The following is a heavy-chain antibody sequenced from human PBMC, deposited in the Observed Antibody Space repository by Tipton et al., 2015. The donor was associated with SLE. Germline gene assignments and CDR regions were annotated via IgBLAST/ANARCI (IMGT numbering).Heavy chain of an antibody. D-gene: IGHD2-8*01. V-gene: IGHV4-34*01. CDR2: IDHSGST. J-gene: IGHJ3*02. Sequence: TLSLTCAVYGGSFSGYYWGWIRQPPGKGRGWFGEIDHSGSTTYNQPLKSRVTISVDTSNNQHALELSSLTAADTAVYYCARRRVSHVFDIWGQGTMVTVSS. CDR3: ARRRVSHVFDI. CDR1: GGSFSGYY.